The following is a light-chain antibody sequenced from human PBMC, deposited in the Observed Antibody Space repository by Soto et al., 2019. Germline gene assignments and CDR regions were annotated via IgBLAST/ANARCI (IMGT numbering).Light chain of an antibody. Sequence: IQLTQSPSSLSASVGDRVTITCRASQAINSYLAWYQQEPVKAPKLLIYDGSTLPSGVPSRFSGSGSGTDFTLTISSLQSEDFATYYFQHLNAFPLTFGGGTKVEI. J-gene: IGKJ4*01. V-gene: IGKV1-9*01. CDR2: DGS. CDR3: QHLNAFPLT. CDR1: QAINSY.